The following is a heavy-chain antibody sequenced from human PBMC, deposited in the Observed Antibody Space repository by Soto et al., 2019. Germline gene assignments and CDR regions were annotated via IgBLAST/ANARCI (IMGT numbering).Heavy chain of an antibody. V-gene: IGHV4-30-2*01. Sequence: QLQLQESGSGLVKPSQTLSLTCAVSGGSISSGGYSWSWIRQPPGKGLEWIGYIYHSGNTYYNPSIKRRVTISVDRSTHQSSLKLSSVTAADTAVYYCARVPSPWGQGTLVTVSS. CDR2: IYHSGNT. J-gene: IGHJ5*02. CDR3: ARVPSP. CDR1: GGSISSGGYS.